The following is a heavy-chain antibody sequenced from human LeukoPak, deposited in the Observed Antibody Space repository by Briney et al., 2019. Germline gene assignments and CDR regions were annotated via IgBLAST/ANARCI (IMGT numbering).Heavy chain of an antibody. CDR2: IIPIFGTA. CDR1: GGTFSSYA. D-gene: IGHD2-15*01. Sequence: ASVNVSCKASGGTFSSYAISWVRQAPGQGLEGMGVIIPIFGTANYAQKFQGRVTITADESTSTAYMELSSMRSEDTAVYYCAGLVAAKEYWGQGTLVTVSS. V-gene: IGHV1-69*13. CDR3: AGLVAAKEY. J-gene: IGHJ1*01.